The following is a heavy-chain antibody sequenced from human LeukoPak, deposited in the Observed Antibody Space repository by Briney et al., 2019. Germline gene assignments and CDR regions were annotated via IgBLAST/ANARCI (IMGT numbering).Heavy chain of an antibody. CDR2: INSDGTST. V-gene: IGHV3-74*01. CDR1: GFTFTSYW. CDR3: VRGAPDY. D-gene: IGHD1-26*01. Sequence: GGSLRLSCAASGFTFTSYWMHWVRQAPGKGLVWVSRINSDGTSTSYADSVKGRFTISRDNAKNMLYLEMNSLRVDDTPVYYCVRGAPDYWGQGTLVTVSS. J-gene: IGHJ4*02.